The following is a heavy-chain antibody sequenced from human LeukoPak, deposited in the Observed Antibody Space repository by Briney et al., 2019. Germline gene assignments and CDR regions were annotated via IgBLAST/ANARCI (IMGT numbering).Heavy chain of an antibody. V-gene: IGHV4-39*01. Sequence: PSETLSLTCTVSGGSVSSGSYYWSWIRQPPGKGLEWIGSIYYSGNTYYNPSLRSRVTISVDTSKNQFSLKLSSLTAADTAVYFCARMPNGYFDYWGREPWSPSPQ. CDR1: GGSVSSGSYY. J-gene: IGHJ4*02. D-gene: IGHD2-2*01. CDR3: ARMPNGYFDY. CDR2: IYYSGNT.